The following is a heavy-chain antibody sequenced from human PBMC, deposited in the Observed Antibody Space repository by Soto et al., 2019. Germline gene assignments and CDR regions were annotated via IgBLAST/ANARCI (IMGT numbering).Heavy chain of an antibody. CDR2: ISYDGSNK. CDR1: GFTFSSYG. CDR3: AKDSSSMNFDY. D-gene: IGHD6-6*01. V-gene: IGHV3-30*18. Sequence: PGGSLRLSCAASGFTFSSYGMHWVRQAPGKGLEWVAVISYDGSNKYYADSVKGRFTISRDNSKNTLYLQMNSLRAEDTAVYYCAKDSSSMNFDYWGQGTLVTVSS. J-gene: IGHJ4*02.